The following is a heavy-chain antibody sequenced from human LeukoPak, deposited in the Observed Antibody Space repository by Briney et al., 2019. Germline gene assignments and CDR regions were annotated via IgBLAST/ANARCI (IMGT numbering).Heavy chain of an antibody. D-gene: IGHD6-13*01. Sequence: PGGSLRLSCAASGFTFSSYSMNWVRQAPGKGLEFISYISSSSRSISYADSVKGRFTISRDNAKNSLYLQMNSLRAEDTAVYYCVRASRSSDYWGQGTLVTVSS. CDR2: ISSSSRSI. V-gene: IGHV3-48*04. CDR3: VRASRSSDY. J-gene: IGHJ4*02. CDR1: GFTFSSYS.